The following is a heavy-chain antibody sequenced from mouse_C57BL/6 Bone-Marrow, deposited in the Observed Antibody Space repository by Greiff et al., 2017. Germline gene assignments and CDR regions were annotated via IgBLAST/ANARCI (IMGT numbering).Heavy chain of an antibody. CDR3: ARPSYYYGSSTFDN. J-gene: IGHJ2*01. D-gene: IGHD1-1*01. CDR1: GFTFSDYG. Sequence: EVHLVESGGGLVKPGGSLKLSCAASGFTFSDYGMHWVRQAPEKGLEWVAYISSGSSTIYYADTVKGRFTISRDNAKNTLFLQMTSLRSEDTAMYYCARPSYYYGSSTFDNWGQGTTLTVAS. CDR2: ISSGSSTI. V-gene: IGHV5-17*01.